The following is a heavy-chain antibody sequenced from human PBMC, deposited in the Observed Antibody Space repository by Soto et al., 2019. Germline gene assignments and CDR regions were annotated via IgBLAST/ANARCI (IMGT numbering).Heavy chain of an antibody. V-gene: IGHV3-30*19. Sequence: QVQLVESGGGVVQPGTSLRVSCVGSGFTFRSYVIHWVSQAPGKGLEWVALTSYDGSDKYYGDSVRGRFTTSRDNSRNTVDLQMDSLRLEDMALYFCARWGTTGGLDVWGQGTLVSVSS. D-gene: IGHD3-16*01. J-gene: IGHJ1*01. CDR1: GFTFRSYV. CDR3: ARWGTTGGLDV. CDR2: TSYDGSDK.